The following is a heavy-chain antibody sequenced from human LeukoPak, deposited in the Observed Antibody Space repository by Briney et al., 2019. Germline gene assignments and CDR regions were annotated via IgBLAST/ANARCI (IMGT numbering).Heavy chain of an antibody. CDR3: ARGRGGYNTYYFDY. J-gene: IGHJ4*02. V-gene: IGHV4-59*08. CDR2: IYYSGST. Sequence: SETLSLTCTVSGYSINNFYWSWIRQRPGKGLEWIGYIYYSGSTNYNPSLKSRVTISVDTSKNQFSLKLSSVTAADTAVYYCARGRGGYNTYYFDYWGQGTLVTVSS. D-gene: IGHD5-24*01. CDR1: GYSINNFY.